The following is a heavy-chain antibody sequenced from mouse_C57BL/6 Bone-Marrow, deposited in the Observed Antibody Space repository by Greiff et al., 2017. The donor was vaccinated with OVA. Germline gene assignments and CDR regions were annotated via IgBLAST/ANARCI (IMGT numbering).Heavy chain of an antibody. CDR3: ARNWDSYYFDY. CDR2: ISDGGSYT. CDR1: GFTFSSYA. V-gene: IGHV5-4*03. J-gene: IGHJ2*01. D-gene: IGHD4-1*01. Sequence: DVMLVESGGGLVKPGGSLKLSCAASGFTFSSYAMSWVRQTPEKRLEWVATISDGGSYTYYPDNVKGRFTISRDNAKNNLYLQMSHLKSEDTAMYYCARNWDSYYFDYWGQGTTLTVSS.